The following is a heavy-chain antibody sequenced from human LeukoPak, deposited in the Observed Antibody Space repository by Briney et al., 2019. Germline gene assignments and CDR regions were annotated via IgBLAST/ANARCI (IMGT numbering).Heavy chain of an antibody. V-gene: IGHV4-39*07. Sequence: PSETLSLTCTVSGGSISSSSYYWGWIRQPPGKGLEWIGSIYYSGSTYYNPSLKSRVTISVDTSKNQFSLKLSSVTAADTAVYYCARTYYYDSSGRYYFDYWGQGTLVTVSS. CDR1: GGSISSSSYY. CDR3: ARTYYYDSSGRYYFDY. D-gene: IGHD3-22*01. J-gene: IGHJ4*02. CDR2: IYYSGST.